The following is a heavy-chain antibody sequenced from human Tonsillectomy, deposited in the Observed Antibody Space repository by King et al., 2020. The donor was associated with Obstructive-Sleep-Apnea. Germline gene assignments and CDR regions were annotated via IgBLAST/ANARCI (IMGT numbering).Heavy chain of an antibody. V-gene: IGHV1-18*04. CDR3: ARDQGGDDFPSYFDY. D-gene: IGHD2-21*02. J-gene: IGHJ4*02. Sequence: VQLVESGGEVKKPGASVKVSCKAFGYSFTSHGINWVRQAPGQGLEWMGWISGYNGNRKDAQKFQGRVIMTTDTSTSTAYMELKSLGPDDTAVYYCARDQGGDDFPSYFDYWGQGTLVTVSS. CDR1: GYSFTSHG. CDR2: ISGYNGNR.